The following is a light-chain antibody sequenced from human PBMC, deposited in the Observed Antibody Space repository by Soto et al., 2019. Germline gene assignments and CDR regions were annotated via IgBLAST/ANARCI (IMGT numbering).Light chain of an antibody. V-gene: IGLV2-14*03. CDR2: DVN. J-gene: IGLJ2*01. Sequence: QSALTQPASVSGSPGQSITISCTGTSSDVGGYNFVSWYQQHPGKAPKVMIYDVNNRPSGVSNRFSGSKSGNTASLTISGLQAEDEADYYCASYTPSSTVLFGGGTKLTVL. CDR1: SSDVGGYNF. CDR3: ASYTPSSTVL.